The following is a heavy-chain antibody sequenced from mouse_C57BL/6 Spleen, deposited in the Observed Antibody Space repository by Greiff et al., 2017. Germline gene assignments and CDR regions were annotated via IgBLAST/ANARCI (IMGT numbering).Heavy chain of an antibody. J-gene: IGHJ2*01. CDR3: ARGFITTVVTDY. D-gene: IGHD1-1*01. CDR1: GYAFSSYW. CDR2: IHPGDGDT. Sequence: QVQLQQSGAELVKHGASVKISCKASGYAFSSYWMNWVKQRPGKGLEWIGQIHPGDGDTNYNGKFKGKATLTVDKSSSTAYMQLSSLTSEDSAVXFCARGFITTVVTDYWGQGTTLTVSS. V-gene: IGHV1-80*01.